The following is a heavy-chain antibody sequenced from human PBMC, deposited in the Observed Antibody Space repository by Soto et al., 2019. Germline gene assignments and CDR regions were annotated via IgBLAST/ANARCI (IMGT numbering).Heavy chain of an antibody. CDR2: IIPIFGTA. D-gene: IGHD2-21*02. J-gene: IGHJ6*02. CDR1: GGTFSSYA. V-gene: IGHV1-69*06. Sequence: VSCKASGGTFSSYAISWVRQAPGQGLEWMGGIIPIFGTANYAQKFQGRVTITADKSTSTAYMELSSLRSEDTAVYYCARVYCGGDCYSYYYYYGMDVWGQGTTVTVSS. CDR3: ARVYCGGDCYSYYYYYGMDV.